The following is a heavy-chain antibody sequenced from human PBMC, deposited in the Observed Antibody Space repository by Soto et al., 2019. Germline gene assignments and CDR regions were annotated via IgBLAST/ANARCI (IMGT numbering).Heavy chain of an antibody. D-gene: IGHD3-9*01. CDR3: ARDWRYDILTGYSEYYGMDV. Sequence: ASVKVSCKASGYTFTGYYMHWVRQAPGQGLEWMGWINPNSGGTNYAQKFQGWVTMTRDTSISTAYMELSRLRSDDTAVYYFARDWRYDILTGYSEYYGMDVWGQGTTVTVSS. CDR2: INPNSGGT. J-gene: IGHJ6*02. V-gene: IGHV1-2*04. CDR1: GYTFTGYY.